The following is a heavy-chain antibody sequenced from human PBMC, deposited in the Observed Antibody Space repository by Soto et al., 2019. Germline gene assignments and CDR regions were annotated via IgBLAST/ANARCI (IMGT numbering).Heavy chain of an antibody. V-gene: IGHV3-15*01. CDR3: TTKDTAMVAAFDI. D-gene: IGHD5-18*01. Sequence: EVQLVESGGGLVKPGGSLRLSCAASGFTFSNAWMSWVRQAPGKGLEWVGRIKSKTDGGTTDYAAPVKGRFTISRDDSKNTLSLQMNSLKTEDTAVYYCTTKDTAMVAAFDIWGQGTMVTVSS. CDR1: GFTFSNAW. CDR2: IKSKTDGGTT. J-gene: IGHJ3*02.